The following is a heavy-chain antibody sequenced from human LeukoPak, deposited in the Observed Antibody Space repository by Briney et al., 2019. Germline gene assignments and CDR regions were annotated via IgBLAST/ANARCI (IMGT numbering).Heavy chain of an antibody. J-gene: IGHJ3*02. CDR3: AFYSVTMVRGVSLDAFDI. V-gene: IGHV1-2*02. CDR1: GYTFTGYY. Sequence: ASVKVSCKASGYTFTGYYMHWVRQAPGQGLEWMGWINPNSGGTNYAQKFHGRVTMTRDTSISTAYMELSRLRSHDTAVYYCAFYSVTMVRGVSLDAFDIWGQGTMVTVSS. D-gene: IGHD3-10*01. CDR2: INPNSGGT.